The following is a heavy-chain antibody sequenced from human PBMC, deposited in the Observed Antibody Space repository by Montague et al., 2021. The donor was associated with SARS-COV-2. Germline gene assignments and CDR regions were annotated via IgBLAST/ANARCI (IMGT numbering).Heavy chain of an antibody. Sequence: TLSLTCTVSGDSVSSEIYYWSWIRQPAGKGLEWIGRIYTSGSTNYNPSLRSRVTMSIDKSKNQFSLELNSVTAADTALYYCVRAGGLDNRPPVWGQGALVIVSS. D-gene: IGHD3/OR15-3a*01. V-gene: IGHV4-61*02. CDR2: IYTSGST. CDR1: GDSVSSEIYY. CDR3: VRAGGLDNRPPV. J-gene: IGHJ4*02.